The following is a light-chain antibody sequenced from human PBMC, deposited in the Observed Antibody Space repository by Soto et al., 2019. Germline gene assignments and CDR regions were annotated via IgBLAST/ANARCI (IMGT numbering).Light chain of an antibody. J-gene: IGLJ1*01. V-gene: IGLV2-11*01. CDR2: DVS. CDR1: SSDVGGYNY. CDR3: CSYAGSYTFYV. Sequence: QSVLTQPRSVSGSPGQSVTISCTGTSSDVGGYNYVSWYQQHPGKAPRLMIYDVSKRPSGVPDRFSGSKSGNTASLTISGLQAEDEADYYCCSYAGSYTFYVFGIGTSHRP.